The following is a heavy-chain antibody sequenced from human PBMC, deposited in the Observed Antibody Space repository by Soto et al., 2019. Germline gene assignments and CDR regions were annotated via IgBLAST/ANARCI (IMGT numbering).Heavy chain of an antibody. V-gene: IGHV1-2*02. CDR2: INPDSGGT. Sequence: GASVKVSCKASGYTFTGYYMHWVRQAPGQGLEWMGWINPDSGGTKYAQKFQGRVTMTRDTSISTAYMELSRLRSDDTAFYYCARKVRDYNFDYWGQGALVTVS. J-gene: IGHJ4*02. D-gene: IGHD4-17*01. CDR1: GYTFTGYY. CDR3: ARKVRDYNFDY.